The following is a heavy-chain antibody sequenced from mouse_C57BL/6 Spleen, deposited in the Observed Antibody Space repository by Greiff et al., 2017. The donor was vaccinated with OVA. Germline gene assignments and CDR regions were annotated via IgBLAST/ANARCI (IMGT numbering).Heavy chain of an antibody. CDR3: AKNDYDY. CDR1: GYTFTSYW. J-gene: IGHJ2*01. D-gene: IGHD2-4*01. V-gene: IGHV1-59*01. Sequence: VQLQQSGAELVRPGTSVKLSCKASGYTFTSYWMHWVKQRPGQGLEWIGVIDPSDSYTNYNQKFKGKATLTVDTSSSTAYMQRSSLTSEDSAVYYCAKNDYDYWGQGATLTVSS. CDR2: IDPSDSYT.